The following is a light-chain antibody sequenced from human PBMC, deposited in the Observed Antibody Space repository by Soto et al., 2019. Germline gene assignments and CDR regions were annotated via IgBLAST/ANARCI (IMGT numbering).Light chain of an antibody. CDR2: GAS. CDR1: QSVSSSY. J-gene: IGKJ1*01. CDR3: QQYNDWPPWT. V-gene: IGKV3-15*01. Sequence: TQSPGTLSLSPGERAALSCRASQSVSSSYLAWYQQKPGQAPRLLIYGASTRATGIPARFSGSGSGTEFTLTISSLQSEDFAVYYCQQYNDWPPWTFGQGT.